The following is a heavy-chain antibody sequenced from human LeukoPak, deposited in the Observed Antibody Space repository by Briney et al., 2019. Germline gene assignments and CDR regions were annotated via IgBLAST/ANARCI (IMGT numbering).Heavy chain of an antibody. V-gene: IGHV3-21*01. CDR1: GFTFSSYS. D-gene: IGHD3-22*01. Sequence: GGSLRLSCAASGFTFSSYSMNWVRQAPGKGLEWVSSISSSSSYIYYADSVKGRFTISRDNAKNSLYLQMNSLRAEDTAVYYCAGDYYDSSGYLGYWGQGTLVTVSS. J-gene: IGHJ4*02. CDR2: ISSSSSYI. CDR3: AGDYYDSSGYLGY.